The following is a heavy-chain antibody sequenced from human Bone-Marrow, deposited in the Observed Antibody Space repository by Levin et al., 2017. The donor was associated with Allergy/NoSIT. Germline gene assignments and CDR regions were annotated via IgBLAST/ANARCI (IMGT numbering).Heavy chain of an antibody. CDR2: ISYSGST. D-gene: IGHD6-19*01. V-gene: IGHV4-59*01. CDR1: GGSISNYY. Sequence: SQTLSLTCTVSGGSISNYYWSWIRQPPGKGLEWIGYISYSGSTKYNPSLKSRVTISEDTSKNQLSLKLNSVTAADTAVYYCARGTSITSGWYYGYWGQGTLVTVSS. J-gene: IGHJ4*02. CDR3: ARGTSITSGWYYGY.